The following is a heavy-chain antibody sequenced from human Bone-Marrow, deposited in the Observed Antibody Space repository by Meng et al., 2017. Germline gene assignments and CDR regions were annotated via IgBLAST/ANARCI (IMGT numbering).Heavy chain of an antibody. V-gene: IGHV1-69*13. Sequence: SVKVSCKASGGTFSSYAISWVRQAPGQGLEWMGGIIPIFGTANYAQKFQGRVTITADESTSTAYMELSSLRSEDTAVYYCAREFYYYDSSGYSGGWFDPWGQGTLVTVSS. CDR2: IIPIFGTA. CDR1: GGTFSSYA. CDR3: AREFYYYDSSGYSGGWFDP. J-gene: IGHJ5*02. D-gene: IGHD3-22*01.